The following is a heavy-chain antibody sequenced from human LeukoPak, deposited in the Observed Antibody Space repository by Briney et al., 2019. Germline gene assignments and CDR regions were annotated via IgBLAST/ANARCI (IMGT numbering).Heavy chain of an antibody. Sequence: GSLRLSCAASGFTFSSYTMNWVRQPPGKGLEWIGSIYYSGSTYYNPSLKSRVTISVDTSKNQFSLKLSSVTAADTAVYYCARHGSSNWIDYWGQGTLVTVSS. CDR3: ARHGSSNWIDY. CDR1: GFTFSSYT. J-gene: IGHJ4*02. V-gene: IGHV4-39*01. CDR2: IYYSGST. D-gene: IGHD6-13*01.